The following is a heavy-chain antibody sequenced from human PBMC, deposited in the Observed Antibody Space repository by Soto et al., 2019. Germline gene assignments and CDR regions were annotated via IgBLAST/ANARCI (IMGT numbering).Heavy chain of an antibody. J-gene: IGHJ4*02. CDR3: ERGDYYDSSGYSDY. Sequence: ASVKVSCKASGYTFTSYGISWVRQAPGQGLEWMGWISAYNGNTNYAQKLQGRVTMTTDTSTSKAYMELRSLRSDDTAVYYCERGDYYDSSGYSDYWGKGTLGTGSS. V-gene: IGHV1-18*04. CDR2: ISAYNGNT. D-gene: IGHD3-22*01. CDR1: GYTFTSYG.